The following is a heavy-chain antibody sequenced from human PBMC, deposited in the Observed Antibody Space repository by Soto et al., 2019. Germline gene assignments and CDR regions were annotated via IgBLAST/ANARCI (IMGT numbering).Heavy chain of an antibody. J-gene: IGHJ5*02. CDR1: GYTFTSYD. CDR2: MNPNSGNT. CDR3: ARSPCRVESNNYAGGWFDP. D-gene: IGHD4-4*01. Sequence: ASVKVSCKASGYTFTSYDINWVRQATGQGLEWMGWMNPNSGNTGYPQKFQGRVTMTRNTSISTAYMELSSLRFEDTAVYYCARSPCRVESNNYAGGWFDPWGQGTRVTVSS. V-gene: IGHV1-8*01.